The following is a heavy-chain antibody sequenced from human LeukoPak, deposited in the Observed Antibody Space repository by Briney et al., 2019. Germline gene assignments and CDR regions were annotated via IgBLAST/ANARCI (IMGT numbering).Heavy chain of an antibody. CDR3: ARGGFLGYYYYYYMDV. J-gene: IGHJ6*03. Sequence: SETLSLTCAVYGGSFSGYYWSWIRQPPGKGLEWIGEINHSGSTNYNPSLKSLVTIEVDTSKNQFSLKLISVTAADTAVYYCARGGFLGYYYYYYMDVWGKGTTVTVSS. CDR2: INHSGST. CDR1: GGSFSGYY. V-gene: IGHV4-34*01. D-gene: IGHD3-3*01.